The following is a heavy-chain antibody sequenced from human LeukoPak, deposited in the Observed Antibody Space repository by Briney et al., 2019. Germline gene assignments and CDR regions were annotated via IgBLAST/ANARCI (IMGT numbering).Heavy chain of an antibody. CDR3: RLYPNRDYGGKRDFDY. CDR1: GFTFGDYA. J-gene: IGHJ4*02. D-gene: IGHD4-23*01. V-gene: IGHV3-49*03. CDR2: IRSKAYGGTT. Sequence: GGSLRLSCTASGFTFGDYAMSRFRQAPGKGLEWVGFIRSKAYGGTTEYAASVKGRFTISRDDSKSIAYLQMNSLKTEDTAVYYCRLYPNRDYGGKRDFDYWGQGTLVTVSS.